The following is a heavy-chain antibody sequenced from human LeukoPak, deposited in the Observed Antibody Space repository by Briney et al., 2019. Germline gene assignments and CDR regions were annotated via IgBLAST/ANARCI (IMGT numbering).Heavy chain of an antibody. CDR1: GFTFSSYS. J-gene: IGHJ4*02. CDR3: ARDSTGGSPAFDY. CDR2: ISNSSSYI. D-gene: IGHD3-16*01. Sequence: GGSLRLSCAASGFTFSSYSMNWVRQAPGKGLEWVSSISNSSSYIYYADSVKGRFTISRDNAKNSLYLQMNSLRAEDTAVYYCARDSTGGSPAFDYWGRGTLVTVSS. V-gene: IGHV3-21*01.